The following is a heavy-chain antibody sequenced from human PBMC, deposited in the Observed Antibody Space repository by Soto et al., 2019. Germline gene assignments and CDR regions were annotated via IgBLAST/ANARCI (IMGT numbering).Heavy chain of an antibody. CDR1: GYTFSSYA. Sequence: VASVKVSCKASGYTFSSYAIHWVRQAPGQGLEWMGWIHAGDGNTKYSQSFQGRVTISRDTSATTAYMELNSLRSGDTAVYYCARGVAFLDYWGQGTLVTVSS. CDR3: ARGVAFLDY. D-gene: IGHD2-15*01. CDR2: IHAGDGNT. V-gene: IGHV1-3*01. J-gene: IGHJ4*02.